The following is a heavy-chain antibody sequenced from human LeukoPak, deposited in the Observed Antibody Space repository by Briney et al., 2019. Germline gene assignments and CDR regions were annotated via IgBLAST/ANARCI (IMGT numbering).Heavy chain of an antibody. V-gene: IGHV5-10-1*01. Sequence: GESLKISCKGSGYSFTSYWISWVRQMPGKGLEWMGRIDPSDSYTNYSPSFQGHVTISADKSISTAYLQWSSLKASDTAMYYCASRGTYGGNSYYYYYGMDVWGQGTTVTVSS. J-gene: IGHJ6*02. D-gene: IGHD4-23*01. CDR1: GYSFTSYW. CDR3: ASRGTYGGNSYYYYYGMDV. CDR2: IDPSDSYT.